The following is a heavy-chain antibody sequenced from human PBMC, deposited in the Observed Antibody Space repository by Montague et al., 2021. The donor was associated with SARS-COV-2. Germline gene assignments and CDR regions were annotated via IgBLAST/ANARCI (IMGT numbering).Heavy chain of an antibody. CDR1: GGSISSGGYY. CDR3: AREPTIFGVVIPNFDY. D-gene: IGHD3-3*01. J-gene: IGHJ4*02. CDR2: NYYSGST. V-gene: IGHV4-31*03. Sequence: TLSLTCTVSGGSISSGGYYWSWLRQHTGKGLEWNGYNYYSGSTYSNLSLKSSVTITVAKSKNQLSLKLSSVTAADTAVYYCAREPTIFGVVIPNFDYWGQGTLVTVSS.